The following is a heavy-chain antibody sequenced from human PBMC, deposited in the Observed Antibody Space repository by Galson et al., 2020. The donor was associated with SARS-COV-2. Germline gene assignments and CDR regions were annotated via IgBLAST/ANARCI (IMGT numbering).Heavy chain of an antibody. CDR3: ARGGSYVRNWFDP. CDR2: IYFSGSP. CDR1: GGSIRRNY. J-gene: IGHJ5*02. V-gene: IGHV4-59*01. Sequence: KASETLSLTCTVSGGSIRRNYWSWIRQSPGKSLEWIGYIYFSGSPNYNPSLMSRVTISGDTSKNQFSLNLNSVSAADTAVYYCARGGSYVRNWFDPWGQGTLVTVST. D-gene: IGHD1-26*01.